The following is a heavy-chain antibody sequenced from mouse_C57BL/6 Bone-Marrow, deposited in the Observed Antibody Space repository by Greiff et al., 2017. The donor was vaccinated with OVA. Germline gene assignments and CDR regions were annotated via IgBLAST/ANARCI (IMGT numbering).Heavy chain of an antibody. Sequence: VQLKQSGPELVKPGASVKMSCKASGYTFTDYNMHWVKQSHGKSLEWIGYINPNNGGTSYNQKFKGKATLTVNKSSSTAYMELRSLTSEDSAVYYCTRCYGSSCGFAYWGQGTLVTVSA. CDR1: GYTFTDYN. D-gene: IGHD1-1*01. J-gene: IGHJ3*01. CDR3: TRCYGSSCGFAY. V-gene: IGHV1-22*01. CDR2: INPNNGGT.